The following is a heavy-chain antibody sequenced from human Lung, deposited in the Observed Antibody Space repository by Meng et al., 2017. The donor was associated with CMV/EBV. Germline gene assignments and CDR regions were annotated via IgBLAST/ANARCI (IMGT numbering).Heavy chain of an antibody. J-gene: IGHJ6*02. CDR1: GGSLTSYY. CDR2: MYYSRDA. V-gene: IGHV4-59*01. CDR3: ARYWQGGAEPYGLAF. D-gene: IGHD1-14*01. Sequence: GSLRLSCNVSGGSLTSYYWSWIRQPPGKGLEWIAYMYYSRDASYNPSLRGRVTVSVDTSKSQFSLQLSTVTAADTDVYYCARYWQGGAEPYGLAFWGQGTTVTVSS.